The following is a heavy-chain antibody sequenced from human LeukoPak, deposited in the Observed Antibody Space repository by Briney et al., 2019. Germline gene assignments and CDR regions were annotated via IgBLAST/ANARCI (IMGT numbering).Heavy chain of an antibody. CDR2: IIPIFGTA. D-gene: IGHD1-26*01. V-gene: IGHV1-69*13. Sequence: SVKVSRKASGGTFSSYAISWVRQAPGQGLEWMGGIIPIFGTANYAQKFQGRVTITADESTSTAYMELSSLRSEDTAVYYCARGPEVGATAGYYFDYWGQGTLVTVSS. CDR3: ARGPEVGATAGYYFDY. CDR1: GGTFSSYA. J-gene: IGHJ4*02.